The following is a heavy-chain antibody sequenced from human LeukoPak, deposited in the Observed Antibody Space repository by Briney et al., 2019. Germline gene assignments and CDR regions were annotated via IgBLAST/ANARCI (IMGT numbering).Heavy chain of an antibody. CDR3: ARGRYCSADICSGGDAFDI. D-gene: IGHD2-15*01. J-gene: IGHJ3*02. V-gene: IGHV4-4*07. CDR2: IYTRGST. Sequence: SETLSLTCTVSGGSINNYYWSWVRQPAGKGLEWVGRIYTRGSTNYNPSLKSRVTISVDTSKNQFSLKLSSVTAADTAVYYCARGRYCSADICSGGDAFDIWGQGTMVSVSS. CDR1: GGSINNYY.